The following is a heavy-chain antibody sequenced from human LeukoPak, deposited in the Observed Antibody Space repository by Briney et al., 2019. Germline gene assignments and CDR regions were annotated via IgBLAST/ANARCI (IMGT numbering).Heavy chain of an antibody. CDR3: ARAHGYYDKNWFDP. J-gene: IGHJ5*02. CDR1: GYTFTSYD. V-gene: IGHV1-18*01. D-gene: IGHD3-22*01. Sequence: ASVKVSCKASGYTFTSYDISWVRQAPGQGLEWMGWISAYNGNTNYAQKIQGRVTMTTDTSTSTAYMELRSLRSDDTAVYYCARAHGYYDKNWFDPWGQGTLVTVSS. CDR2: ISAYNGNT.